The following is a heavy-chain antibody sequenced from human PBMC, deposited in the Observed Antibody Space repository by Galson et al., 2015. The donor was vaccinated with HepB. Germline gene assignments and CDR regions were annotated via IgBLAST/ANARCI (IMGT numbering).Heavy chain of an antibody. CDR3: ARDPSSSRYYYYYMDV. Sequence: SVKVSCKASGGTFSSYAISWVRQAPGQGLEWMGGIIPIFGTANYAQKFQGRVTITADESTSTAYMELSSLRSEDTAVYYCARDPSSSRYYYYYMDVWGKGTTVTVSS. D-gene: IGHD6-6*01. CDR2: IIPIFGTA. V-gene: IGHV1-69*13. CDR1: GGTFSSYA. J-gene: IGHJ6*03.